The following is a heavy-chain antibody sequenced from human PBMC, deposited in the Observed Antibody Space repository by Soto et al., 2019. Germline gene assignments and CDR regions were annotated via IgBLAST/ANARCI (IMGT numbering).Heavy chain of an antibody. V-gene: IGHV3-11*06. CDR2: ISSSSSYT. CDR1: GFTFSDYY. CDR3: ARGGEKQLFRYYYYGMDV. J-gene: IGHJ6*02. Sequence: PGGSLRLSCAASGFTFSDYYMSWIRQAPGKGLEWVSYISSSSSYTNYADSVKGRFTISRDNAKNSLYLQMNSLRAEDTAVYYCARGGEKQLFRYYYYGMDVWGQGTTVTVSS. D-gene: IGHD6-6*01.